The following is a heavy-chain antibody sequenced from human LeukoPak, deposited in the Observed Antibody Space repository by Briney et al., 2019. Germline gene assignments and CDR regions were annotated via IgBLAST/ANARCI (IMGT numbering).Heavy chain of an antibody. CDR3: AREHSETFDI. V-gene: IGHV3-21*01. D-gene: IGHD2-15*01. Sequence: GGSLRLSCAASEFTFSSYSMYWVRQAPGKGLEWVSSIGSSSTSIYYAGSVKGRFTISRDNAKNSLYLQMNSLRAEDSAVYYCAREHSETFDIWGQGTMVTVSS. J-gene: IGHJ3*02. CDR1: EFTFSSYS. CDR2: IGSSSTSI.